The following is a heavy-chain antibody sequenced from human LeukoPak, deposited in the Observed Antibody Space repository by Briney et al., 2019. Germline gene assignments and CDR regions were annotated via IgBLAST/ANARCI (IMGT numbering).Heavy chain of an antibody. V-gene: IGHV1-24*01. CDR1: GYTLTELS. CDR2: FDPEDGET. Sequence: ASVTVSCKVSGYTLTELSMHWVRQAPGKGLEWMGGFDPEDGETIYAQKFQGRVTMTEDTSTDTAYMGLSSLRAEDTAVYYCARDGPYCSGGSCYSDYWGQGTLVTVSS. CDR3: ARDGPYCSGGSCYSDY. J-gene: IGHJ4*02. D-gene: IGHD2-15*01.